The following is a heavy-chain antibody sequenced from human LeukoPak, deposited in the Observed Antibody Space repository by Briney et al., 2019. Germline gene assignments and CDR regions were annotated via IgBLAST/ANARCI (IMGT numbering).Heavy chain of an antibody. Sequence: GGSLRLSCAASAYTFSSYSINWVRQSPGHGRKWVSSISAGSNYIYYAVSVRGRFSISRDAARSSLYLQMDSLRGDDTAVYYCARLRRNSDRSGYYYYYDYWGQGTLVTVSS. V-gene: IGHV3-21*01. CDR1: AYTFSSYS. CDR3: ARLRRNSDRSGYYYYYDY. D-gene: IGHD3-22*01. CDR2: ISAGSNYI. J-gene: IGHJ4*02.